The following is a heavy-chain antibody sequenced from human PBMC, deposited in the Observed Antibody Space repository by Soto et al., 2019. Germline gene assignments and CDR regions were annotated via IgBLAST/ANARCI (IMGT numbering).Heavy chain of an antibody. CDR1: GGSISSYY. Sequence: SETLSLTCTVSGGSISSYYWSWIRQPPGKGLEWIGYIYYSGSTNYNPSLKSRVTISVDTSKNQFSLKLSSVTAADTAVYYCARADPGWSGYYTRPGHNWFDPWGQGTLVTVSS. V-gene: IGHV4-59*01. CDR3: ARADPGWSGYYTRPGHNWFDP. D-gene: IGHD3-3*01. CDR2: IYYSGST. J-gene: IGHJ5*02.